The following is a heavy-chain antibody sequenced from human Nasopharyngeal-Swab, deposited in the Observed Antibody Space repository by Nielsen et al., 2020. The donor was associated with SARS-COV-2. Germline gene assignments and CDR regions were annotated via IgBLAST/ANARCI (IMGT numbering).Heavy chain of an antibody. CDR3: ARRIVGASGSMDV. CDR2: IYHSGST. D-gene: IGHD1-26*01. Sequence: SETLSLTCAVSGGSISSSYWWTWVRQPPGKGLEWIGEIYHSGSTNYNSSLKSRVTISVDKSKNQFSLKLSSVTAADTAVYYCARRIVGASGSMDVWGQGTTVTVSS. V-gene: IGHV4-4*02. J-gene: IGHJ6*02. CDR1: GGSISSSYW.